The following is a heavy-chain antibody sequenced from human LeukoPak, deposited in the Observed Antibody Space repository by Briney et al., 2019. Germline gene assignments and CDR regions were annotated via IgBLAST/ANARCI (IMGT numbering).Heavy chain of an antibody. Sequence: GGSLRLSCTVSGFTVSSNSWSWVRQAPGKGLEWVSFIYSGGKTHSSDSVKGRFTISRDNSKNTLYLQMSSLRAEDTAIYYGARRAGEYSHPYDYWGQGTLVTVSS. D-gene: IGHD2-15*01. V-gene: IGHV3-53*01. CDR1: GFTVSSNS. CDR2: IYSGGKT. CDR3: ARRAGEYSHPYDY. J-gene: IGHJ4*02.